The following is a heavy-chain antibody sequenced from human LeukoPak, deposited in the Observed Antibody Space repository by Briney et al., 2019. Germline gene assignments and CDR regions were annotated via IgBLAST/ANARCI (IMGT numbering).Heavy chain of an antibody. CDR1: GYTFTGYY. CDR2: INPNSGGT. D-gene: IGHD3-22*01. CDR3: ARVTGDYYDSREDY. J-gene: IGHJ4*02. Sequence: VASVKVSCKASGYTFTGYYMHWVRQAPGQGLEWMGWINPNSGGTNYAQKFQGRVTMTRDTSISTAYMELSRLRSEDTAVYYCARVTGDYYDSREDYWGQGTLVTVSS. V-gene: IGHV1-2*02.